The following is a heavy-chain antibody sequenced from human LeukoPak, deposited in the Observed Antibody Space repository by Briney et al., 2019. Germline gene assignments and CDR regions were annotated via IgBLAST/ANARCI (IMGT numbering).Heavy chain of an antibody. CDR2: ISGSGGNT. CDR1: GFTFSSYA. J-gene: IGHJ4*02. Sequence: PGGSLRLSCAASGFTFSSYAMSWVRQAPGKGLEWVSAISGSGGNTYYADSVKGRFTISRDISKNTLYLQMNSLRAEDTAVYYCAKGGCSASCHNDYWGQGTLVTVSS. D-gene: IGHD2-2*01. CDR3: AKGGCSASCHNDY. V-gene: IGHV3-23*01.